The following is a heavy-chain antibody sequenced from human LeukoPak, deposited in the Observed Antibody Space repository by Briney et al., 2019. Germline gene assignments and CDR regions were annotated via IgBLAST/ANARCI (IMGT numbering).Heavy chain of an antibody. J-gene: IGHJ4*02. D-gene: IGHD3-22*01. CDR3: ARGPYYDSSGYEVDY. CDR1: GFTSSSYG. Sequence: GGSLRLSCAASGFTSSSYGMHWVRQAPGKGLEWVAVIWYDGSNKYYADSVKGRFTISRDNSKNTLYLQMNSLRAEDTAVYYCARGPYYDSSGYEVDYWGQGTLVTVSS. CDR2: IWYDGSNK. V-gene: IGHV3-33*01.